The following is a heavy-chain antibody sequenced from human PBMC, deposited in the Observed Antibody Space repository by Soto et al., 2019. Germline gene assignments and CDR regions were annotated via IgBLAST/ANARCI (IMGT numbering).Heavy chain of an antibody. Sequence: GGSLRLSCAASGFTFSSYGMHWVRQAPGKGLEWVAVISYDGSNKYYADSVKGRFTISRDNSKNTLYLQMNSLRAEDTAVYYCAKDLQYYYGSGSPPPFDYGGQGTLGTGS. D-gene: IGHD3-10*01. CDR2: ISYDGSNK. V-gene: IGHV3-30*18. CDR3: AKDLQYYYGSGSPPPFDY. J-gene: IGHJ4*02. CDR1: GFTFSSYG.